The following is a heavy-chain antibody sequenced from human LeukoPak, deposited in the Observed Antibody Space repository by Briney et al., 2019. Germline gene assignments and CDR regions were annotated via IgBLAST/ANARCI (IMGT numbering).Heavy chain of an antibody. D-gene: IGHD1-26*01. V-gene: IGHV3-53*01. J-gene: IGHJ4*02. Sequence: GGSLRLSCAASGFTVSSNYMSWVRQAPGKGLEWVSVIYSGGSTYYADSVKGRFTISRDNSKNTLYLQMNSLRAEDTAVYYCARAPPLSGSYPGGFDYWGQGTLVTVSS. CDR2: IYSGGST. CDR1: GFTVSSNY. CDR3: ARAPPLSGSYPGGFDY.